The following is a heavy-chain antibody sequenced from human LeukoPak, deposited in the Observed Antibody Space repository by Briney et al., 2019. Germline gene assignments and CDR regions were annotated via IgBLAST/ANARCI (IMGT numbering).Heavy chain of an antibody. V-gene: IGHV4-39*01. CDR2: IYYSGIT. CDR1: GDSIITSSYY. J-gene: IGHJ4*02. D-gene: IGHD3-22*01. Sequence: SETLSLTCTVSGDSIITSSYYRGWIRQPPGKGLEWLGSIYYSGITHYNPSLKRRVTIYVDTSRNQFSLHLYSVTAADTAVFYCARSDYYDYRQIDIWGQGTLVTVSS. CDR3: ARSDYYDYRQIDI.